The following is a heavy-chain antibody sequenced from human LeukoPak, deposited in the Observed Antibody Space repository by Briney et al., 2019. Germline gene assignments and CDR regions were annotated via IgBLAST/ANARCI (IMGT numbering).Heavy chain of an antibody. CDR2: ISSSSSYI. CDR3: ASQATMIA. V-gene: IGHV3-21*01. CDR1: GFTFSSYS. J-gene: IGHJ4*02. Sequence: GGSLRLSCAASGFTFSSYSMNWVRQAPGKGLEWDSSISSSSSYIYYTDSVKGRFTISRDNAKNSLYLQMNNLRAEDTAVYYCASQATMIAWGRGTLVTVSS. D-gene: IGHD3-22*01.